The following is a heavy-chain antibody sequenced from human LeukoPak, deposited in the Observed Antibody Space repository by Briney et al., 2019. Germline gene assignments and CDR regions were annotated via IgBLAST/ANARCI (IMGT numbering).Heavy chain of an antibody. CDR3: ARDIPSDYDILTGYYKDAFDI. D-gene: IGHD3-9*01. Sequence: ASVKVSCKASGYIFTGYYMHWVRQAPGQGLEWMGWINPNSGGTNYAQKFQGRVTMTRDTSISTAYMELRSLRSDDTAVYYCARDIPSDYDILTGYYKDAFDIWGQGTMVTVSS. CDR1: GYIFTGYY. CDR2: INPNSGGT. J-gene: IGHJ3*02. V-gene: IGHV1-2*02.